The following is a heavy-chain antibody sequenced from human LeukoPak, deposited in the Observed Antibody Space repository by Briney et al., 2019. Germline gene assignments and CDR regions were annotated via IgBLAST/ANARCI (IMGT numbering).Heavy chain of an antibody. CDR1: GDSVSSNSAA. J-gene: IGHJ6*02. Sequence: SQTLSLTCAISGDSVSSNSAAWNWFRQSPSRGLEWLGRTYYRSEWYNEYALSVKSRITVNLDTSKSQFSLQLSFVTPEDTAVYYCAREADYYGMDVWGQGTTVTVSS. V-gene: IGHV6-1*01. CDR3: AREADYYGMDV. D-gene: IGHD6-25*01. CDR2: TYYRSEWYN.